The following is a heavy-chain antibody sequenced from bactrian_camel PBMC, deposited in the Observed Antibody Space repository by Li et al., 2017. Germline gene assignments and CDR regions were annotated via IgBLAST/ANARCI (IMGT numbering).Heavy chain of an antibody. D-gene: IGHD2*01. CDR2: IYTGNGNE. V-gene: IGHV3-2*01. Sequence: HVQLVESGGDSVQAGGSLRLSCTASGLTFGSHCMGWFRQAPGKEREAVATIYTGNGNEYYADSVKGRFTISQDSARNTLYLQMDSLKPEDTAMYYCAAGGGNGAFCYTGERSMDYWGQGTQVTVS. CDR1: GLTFGSHC. J-gene: IGHJ4*01. CDR3: AAGGGNGAFCYTGERSMDY.